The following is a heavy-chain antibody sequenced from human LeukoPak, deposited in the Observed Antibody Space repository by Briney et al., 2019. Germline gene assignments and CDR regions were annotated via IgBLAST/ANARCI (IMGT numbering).Heavy chain of an antibody. V-gene: IGHV4-39*01. CDR1: VGSIRGSSDY. CDR2: IYYSGIT. J-gene: IGHJ4*02. D-gene: IGHD1-26*01. CDR3: ARNESVLGTTGLNDFFDD. Sequence: SETLSLTCTVSVGSIRGSSDYWGWIRQSPGKGLEWIGSIYYSGITYYNPSLKSRVTISVDTSKNQFYVKLTSVTAADTAVYYCARNESVLGTTGLNDFFDDWGQGTLVTVSS.